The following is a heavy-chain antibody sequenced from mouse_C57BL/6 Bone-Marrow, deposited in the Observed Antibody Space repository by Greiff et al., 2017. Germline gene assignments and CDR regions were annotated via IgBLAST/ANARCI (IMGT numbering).Heavy chain of an antibody. J-gene: IGHJ3*01. CDR1: GYTFTSYG. CDR2: IYPRSGNT. D-gene: IGHD2-2*01. CDR3: ARSMVTTVPPFAY. Sequence: VKLVESGAELARPGASVKLSCKASGYTFTSYGISWVKQRTGQGLEWIGEIYPRSGNTYYNEKFKGKATLTADKSSSTAYMELRSLTSEDSAVYFCARSMVTTVPPFAYWGQGTLVTVSA. V-gene: IGHV1-81*01.